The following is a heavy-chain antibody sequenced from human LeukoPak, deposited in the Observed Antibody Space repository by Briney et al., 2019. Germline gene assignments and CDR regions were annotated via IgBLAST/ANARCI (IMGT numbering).Heavy chain of an antibody. D-gene: IGHD2-2*01. J-gene: IGHJ5*02. V-gene: IGHV1-2*02. Sequence: ASVKVSCKASGYTFTGYYMHWVRQAPGQGLEWMGWINPNSGGTNYAQKFQGRVTMTRDTSISTAYMELSRLRSDDTAVYYCARSEDHGPAASNGFDPWGQGTLVTVSS. CDR3: ARSEDHGPAASNGFDP. CDR2: INPNSGGT. CDR1: GYTFTGYY.